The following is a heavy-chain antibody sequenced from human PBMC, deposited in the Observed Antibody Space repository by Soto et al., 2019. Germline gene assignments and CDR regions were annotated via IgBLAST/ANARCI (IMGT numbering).Heavy chain of an antibody. V-gene: IGHV2-5*02. Sequence: QINLIESGPTLVKPTQTLTLTCTFSGFSLSTSGAAVGWVRQPPGRALEWRALIYWDGDKRYNASLGNRLTITKDTSMNTVVLTLTNVDPADTVTYYCAHRATMTIFGLIIDNGIWFDTWGQGTRVIVSS. CDR2: IYWDGDK. J-gene: IGHJ5*02. CDR3: AHRATMTIFGLIIDNGIWFDT. D-gene: IGHD3-3*01. CDR1: GFSLSTSGAA.